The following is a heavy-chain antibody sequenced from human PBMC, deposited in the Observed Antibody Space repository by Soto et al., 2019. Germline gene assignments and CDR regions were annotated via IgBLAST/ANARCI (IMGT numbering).Heavy chain of an antibody. CDR3: ARGRYCINGRCFPNWFDS. Sequence: SETLSLTCSVSGDSISTVDYFWAWIRQPPGQALEYIGYIYKSTTTYYNPSFESRVAISLDTSKSQFSLTVTSVTAADTAVYFLARGRYCINGRCFPNWFDSWGQGTLFTVSA. V-gene: IGHV4-30-4*01. CDR2: IYKSTTT. D-gene: IGHD2-8*01. CDR1: GDSISTVDYF. J-gene: IGHJ5*01.